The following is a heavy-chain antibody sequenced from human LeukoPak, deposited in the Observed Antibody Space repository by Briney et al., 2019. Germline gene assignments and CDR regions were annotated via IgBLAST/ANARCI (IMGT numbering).Heavy chain of an antibody. D-gene: IGHD3-9*01. V-gene: IGHV1-18*01. CDR3: ARLRYFDWLNYYYYMDV. CDR1: GYTFTSYG. CDR2: ISAYNGNT. Sequence: ASVKVSCKASGYTFTSYGISWVRQAPGQGLEWMGWISAYNGNTNYAQKLQGRVAMTTDTSTSTAYMELRSLRSDDTAVYYCARLRYFDWLNYYYYMDVWGKGTTVPVSS. J-gene: IGHJ6*03.